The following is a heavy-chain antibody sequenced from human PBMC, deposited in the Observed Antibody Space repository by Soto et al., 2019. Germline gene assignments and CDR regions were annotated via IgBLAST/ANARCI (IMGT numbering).Heavy chain of an antibody. D-gene: IGHD3-10*01. CDR1: GFTFSTYA. Sequence: GGSLRLSCAASGFTFSTYAMSWVRQAPGKGLEWVSAFSGSGVSTYYADSVKGRFTISRDNSKNTLYLQMNSLRAEDTAIYYCAKGPPYYYASGTYSHFDYWGQGTLVTVS. J-gene: IGHJ4*02. V-gene: IGHV3-23*01. CDR3: AKGPPYYYASGTYSHFDY. CDR2: FSGSGVST.